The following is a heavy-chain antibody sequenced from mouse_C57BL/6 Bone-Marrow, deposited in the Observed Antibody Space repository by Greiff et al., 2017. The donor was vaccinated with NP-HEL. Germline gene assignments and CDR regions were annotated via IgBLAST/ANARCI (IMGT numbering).Heavy chain of an antibody. Sequence: QVQLQQPGAELVKPGASVKLSCKASGYTFTSYWMHWVKQRPGQGLEWIGMIHPNSGSTNYNEKFKSKATLTVDKSSSTAYMQLSSLTSEDSAVYFCARSPFSYYGSSLWYFDVWGTGTTVTVSS. J-gene: IGHJ1*03. V-gene: IGHV1-64*01. CDR1: GYTFTSYW. CDR2: IHPNSGST. CDR3: ARSPFSYYGSSLWYFDV. D-gene: IGHD1-1*01.